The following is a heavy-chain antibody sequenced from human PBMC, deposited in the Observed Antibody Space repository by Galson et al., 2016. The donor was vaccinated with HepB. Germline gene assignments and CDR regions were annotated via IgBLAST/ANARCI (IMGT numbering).Heavy chain of an antibody. CDR3: TRASFTTFGILRGYFQH. V-gene: IGHV3-30*04. CDR2: ISYDGSNK. Sequence: SLRLSCAASGFTCSNYAFHWVRQTPGNGLEWVSVISYDGSNKYYSDSVKGRFIISRDNSTNTIILHMNSLRSEDTGVYHCTRASFTTFGILRGYFQHWGQGSRVTVSS. J-gene: IGHJ1*01. CDR1: GFTCSNYA. D-gene: IGHD3-3*01.